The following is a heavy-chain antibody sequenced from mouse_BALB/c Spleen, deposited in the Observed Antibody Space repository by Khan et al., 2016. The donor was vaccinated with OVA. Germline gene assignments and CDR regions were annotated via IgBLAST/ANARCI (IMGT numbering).Heavy chain of an antibody. CDR1: GFSLTNYG. D-gene: IGHD2-10*01. Sequence: VQLVESGPGLVAPSQSLSITCTISGFSLTNYGVHWVRQPPGKGLEWLVVIWSDGSTTYNSALRSRLTIIKDNSKSQVFLIMNSLQTDDTAMYFCARQPYYHYNIMDYWGQGTSVTVSS. V-gene: IGHV2-6-1*01. CDR2: IWSDGST. CDR3: ARQPYYHYNIMDY. J-gene: IGHJ4*01.